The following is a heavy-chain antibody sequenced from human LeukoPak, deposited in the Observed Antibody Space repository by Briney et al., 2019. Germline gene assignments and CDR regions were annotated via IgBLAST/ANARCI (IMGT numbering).Heavy chain of an antibody. V-gene: IGHV1-2*02. J-gene: IGHJ6*02. D-gene: IGHD2-2*01. CDR3: ARDWLGEIVVLPAIYGMDV. CDR2: INPNSGGT. CDR1: GYTFTGYD. Sequence: GASVKVSCKASGYTFTGYDMHWVRQAPGQGLEWMGWINPNSGGTNYAQKFQGRVTMTRDTSISTAYMELRRLRSDDTAVYYCARDWLGEIVVLPAIYGMDVWGQGTKVTVSS.